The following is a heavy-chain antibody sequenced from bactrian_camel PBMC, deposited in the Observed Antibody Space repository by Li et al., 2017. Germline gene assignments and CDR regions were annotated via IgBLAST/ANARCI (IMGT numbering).Heavy chain of an antibody. CDR2: LASDGSS. CDR3: AADRMACLRPSVQLEAYNF. CDR1: GYTFDYYC. Sequence: HVQLVESGGGSVQAGGSLKLSCTASGYTFDYYCMGWFRQAPGKEREGVASLASDGSSIYANSLKGRFSISKDNARNWLDLQMDSLEPGDTARYYCAADRMACLRPSVQLEAYNFWGQGTQVTVS. V-gene: IGHV3S53*01. J-gene: IGHJ4*01.